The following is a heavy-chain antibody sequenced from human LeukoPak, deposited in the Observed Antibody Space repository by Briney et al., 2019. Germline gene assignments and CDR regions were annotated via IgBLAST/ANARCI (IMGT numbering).Heavy chain of an antibody. Sequence: PGGSLRLSCAASGFTFSSYAMYWVRQAPGKGLEWVSALSSSGLSPYYADSVKGRFSISRDISKNTLYLQMNSLRAEDTAVYYCTKAGPDTYAFDIWGQGTMVTVSS. CDR2: LSSSGLSP. CDR3: TKAGPDTYAFDI. J-gene: IGHJ3*02. V-gene: IGHV3-23*01. CDR1: GFTFSSYA. D-gene: IGHD2/OR15-2a*01.